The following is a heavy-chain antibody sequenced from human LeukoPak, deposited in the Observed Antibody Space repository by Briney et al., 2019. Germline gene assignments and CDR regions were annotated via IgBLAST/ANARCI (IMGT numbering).Heavy chain of an antibody. V-gene: IGHV1-69*13. J-gene: IGHJ6*02. D-gene: IGHD3-16*01. CDR3: ARSMITRCMDV. Sequence: SVKVSCKASGYTFTSYYMHWVRQAPGQGLEWMGGIIPIFGTANYAQKFQGRVTITADESTSTAYMELSSLRSEDTAVYYCARSMITRCMDVWGQGTTVTVSS. CDR2: IIPIFGTA. CDR1: GYTFTSYY.